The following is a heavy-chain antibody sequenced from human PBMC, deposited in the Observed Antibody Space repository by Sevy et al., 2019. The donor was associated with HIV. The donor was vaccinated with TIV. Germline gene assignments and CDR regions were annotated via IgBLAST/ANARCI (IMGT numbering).Heavy chain of an antibody. CDR1: EFTLSSYS. CDR2: IYSGGST. J-gene: IGHJ6*02. D-gene: IGHD2-15*01. Sequence: GGSLRLSCVASEFTLSSYSMNWVRQAPGKGLEWVSVIYSGGSTYYADSVKGRFTISRDNSQNTVYLQMNSLRAEDTAVYYCAREDIVLGEGNYYGMDVWGQGTTVTVSS. CDR3: AREDIVLGEGNYYGMDV. V-gene: IGHV3-53*01.